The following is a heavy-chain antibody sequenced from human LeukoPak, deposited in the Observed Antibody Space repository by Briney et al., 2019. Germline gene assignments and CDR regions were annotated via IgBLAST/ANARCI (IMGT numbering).Heavy chain of an antibody. CDR1: GGSISSSSYY. CDR3: ARARMGSGWYLDDY. V-gene: IGHV4-39*07. D-gene: IGHD6-19*01. J-gene: IGHJ4*02. CDR2: IYYSGST. Sequence: SETLSLTCTVSGGSISSSSYYWGWIRQPPGKGLEWIGSIYYSGSTYYNPSLKSRVTISVDTSKNQFSLKLSSVTAADTAVYYCARARMGSGWYLDDYWGQGTLVTVSS.